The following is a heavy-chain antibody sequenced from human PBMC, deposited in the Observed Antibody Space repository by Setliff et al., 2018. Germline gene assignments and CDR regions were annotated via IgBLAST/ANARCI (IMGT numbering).Heavy chain of an antibody. Sequence: KASETLSLTCAVYGGSLSGYYWSWIRQPPGKRLEWIGEIIHSGSTNYNPSLKSRVTISMDTSKNQFSLKVPSVTAADTAVYYCARSFSRSGKFLLDYWGQGALVTVSS. D-gene: IGHD1-26*01. V-gene: IGHV4-34*12. J-gene: IGHJ4*02. CDR2: IIHSGST. CDR1: GGSLSGYY. CDR3: ARSFSRSGKFLLDY.